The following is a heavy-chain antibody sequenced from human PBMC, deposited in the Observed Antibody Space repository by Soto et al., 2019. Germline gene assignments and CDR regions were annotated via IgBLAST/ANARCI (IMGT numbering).Heavy chain of an antibody. CDR1: GYTFTSYS. J-gene: IGHJ4*02. Sequence: ASVKVSCKASGYTFTSYSMPWVRQAPGQGLEWMGIINPSGGSTSYAQKFQGRVTMTRDTSTSTVYMELRSLRSEDTAVYYCARDDYDFWSGYFDYWGQGTLVTVSS. D-gene: IGHD3-3*01. CDR3: ARDDYDFWSGYFDY. V-gene: IGHV1-46*01. CDR2: INPSGGST.